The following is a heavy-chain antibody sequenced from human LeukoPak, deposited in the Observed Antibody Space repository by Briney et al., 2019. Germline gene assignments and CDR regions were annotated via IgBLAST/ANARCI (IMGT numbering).Heavy chain of an antibody. CDR3: VRGLRSGSNYFFYGMDV. V-gene: IGHV4-38-2*02. CDR2: VFHSGDT. CDR1: GYSINNGYF. Sequence: SETLSLTCTVSGYSINNGYFWGWIRQPPGKGLEYIGTVFHSGDTYYNPSLKSRVTISLDTSTNEISPKLRSATAADTAVYYCVRGLRSGSNYFFYGMDVWGKGTTVTVSS. D-gene: IGHD3-10*01. J-gene: IGHJ6*04.